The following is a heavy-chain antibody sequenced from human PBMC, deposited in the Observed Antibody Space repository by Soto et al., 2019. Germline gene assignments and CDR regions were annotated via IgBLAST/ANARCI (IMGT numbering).Heavy chain of an antibody. CDR2: INHSGST. Sequence: SEALSLTCSVYCGSFSGYYWTWIRQPPGTGLEWIGEINHSGSTNYNPSLRSRVTISVDTSKNHFSLKLTSVTAADTAVYYCARPGGSGWFYFDSWGQGSQVTVSS. J-gene: IGHJ4*02. CDR1: CGSFSGYY. V-gene: IGHV4-34*01. D-gene: IGHD6-13*01. CDR3: ARPGGSGWFYFDS.